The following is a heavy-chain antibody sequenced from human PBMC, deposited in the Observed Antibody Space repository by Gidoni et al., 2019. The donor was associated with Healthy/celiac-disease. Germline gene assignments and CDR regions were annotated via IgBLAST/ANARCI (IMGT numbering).Heavy chain of an antibody. CDR2: ISGSGGST. Sequence: EVQLLESGGGLVQPGGSLRLSCAASGFTFSSYAMSWVRQAPGKGLGWVSAISGSGGSTYYADYVKGRFNISRDNSKNTLYLQMNSLRAEDTAVYYCAKDLGGYYGDPFDYWGQGTLVTVSS. J-gene: IGHJ4*02. D-gene: IGHD4-17*01. CDR1: GFTFSSYA. CDR3: AKDLGGYYGDPFDY. V-gene: IGHV3-23*01.